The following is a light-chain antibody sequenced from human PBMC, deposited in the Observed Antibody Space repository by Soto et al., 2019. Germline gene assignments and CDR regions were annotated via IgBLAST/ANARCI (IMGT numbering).Light chain of an antibody. CDR2: GAS. CDR1: QSVSSN. Sequence: ESVMTEAPGTLYVKTGERATLSCRASQSVSSNLAWYQQKPGQAPTLLIFGASTRATGLPARFSGSGSETEFTLTISSLQSEDFAVYYCQQYCRWPFTFGLGTKVDI. V-gene: IGKV3D-15*01. CDR3: QQYCRWPFT. J-gene: IGKJ3*01.